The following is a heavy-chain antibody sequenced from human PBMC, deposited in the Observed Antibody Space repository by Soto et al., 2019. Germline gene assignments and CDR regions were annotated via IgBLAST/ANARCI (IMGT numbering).Heavy chain of an antibody. D-gene: IGHD6-19*01. CDR1: GGSISSGGYY. CDR3: ARALRAVAVPFDY. J-gene: IGHJ4*02. Sequence: PSETLSLTCTVSGGSISSGGYYWSWIRRHPGKGLEWIGYIYYSGSTYYNPSLKSRVTISVDTSKNQFSLKLSSVTAADTAVYYCARALRAVAVPFDYWGQGTLVTVS. V-gene: IGHV4-31*03. CDR2: IYYSGST.